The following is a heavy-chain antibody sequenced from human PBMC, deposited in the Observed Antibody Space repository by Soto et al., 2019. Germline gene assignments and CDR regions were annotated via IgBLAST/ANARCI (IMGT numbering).Heavy chain of an antibody. Sequence: QVQVVESGGDVVQPGKSLRLSCAASGFTFRNYAMHWVRQAPGKGLEWVAVISYDGSNKYSADSVKGRFTISRDDSKNTLYLQMNSLRGEDTAVYYCARALLMDVPYYYYYGMDVWGRGTTVTASS. CDR3: ARALLMDVPYYYYYGMDV. V-gene: IGHV3-30-3*01. J-gene: IGHJ6*02. CDR2: ISYDGSNK. D-gene: IGHD2-8*01. CDR1: GFTFRNYA.